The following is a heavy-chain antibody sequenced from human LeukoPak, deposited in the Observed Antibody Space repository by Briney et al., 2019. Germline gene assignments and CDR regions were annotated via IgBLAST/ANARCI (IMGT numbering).Heavy chain of an antibody. CDR3: ARGAPCITMIVVVIKPIFDY. V-gene: IGHV4-34*01. CDR1: GGSFSGYY. Sequence: SETLSLTCAVYGGSFSGYYWSWLRQPPGKGLEWIGEINHSGSTNYNPSLKSRVTISVDTSKNQFSLKLSSVTAADTAVYYCARGAPCITMIVVVIKPIFDYWGQGTLVTVSS. CDR2: INHSGST. D-gene: IGHD3-22*01. J-gene: IGHJ4*02.